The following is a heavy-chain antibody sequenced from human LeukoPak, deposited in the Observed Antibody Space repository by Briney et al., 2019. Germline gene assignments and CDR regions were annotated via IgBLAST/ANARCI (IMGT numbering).Heavy chain of an antibody. CDR2: IKQDGSEK. Sequence: GGSLRLSCAASGFTFSSYWMSWVRQAPGKGLEWVANIKQDGSEKYYVDSVKGRFTISRDNAKNSLYLQMNSLRAEDTAVYYCAREGTMVRGVIGYWGQGTLVTVSS. V-gene: IGHV3-7*01. J-gene: IGHJ4*02. D-gene: IGHD3-10*01. CDR1: GFTFSSYW. CDR3: AREGTMVRGVIGY.